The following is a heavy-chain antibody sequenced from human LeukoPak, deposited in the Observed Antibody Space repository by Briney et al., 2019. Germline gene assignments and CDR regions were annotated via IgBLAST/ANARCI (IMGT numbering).Heavy chain of an antibody. D-gene: IGHD2-15*01. Sequence: GASVKVSCKASGYTFTSYDINWVREATGEGLEWMGWMNPNSGNTGYAQKFQGRVTITRNTSISTAYMELSSLRSEDTAVYYCAPGWRSILGFVMAVVAKYYYYYMEVWGKGTAVSVSS. CDR3: APGWRSILGFVMAVVAKYYYYYMEV. CDR2: MNPNSGNT. J-gene: IGHJ6*03. V-gene: IGHV1-8*03. CDR1: GYTFTSYD.